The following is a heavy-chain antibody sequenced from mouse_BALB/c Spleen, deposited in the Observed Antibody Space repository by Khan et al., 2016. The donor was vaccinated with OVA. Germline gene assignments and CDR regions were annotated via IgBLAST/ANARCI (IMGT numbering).Heavy chain of an antibody. CDR1: GFSLTTYG. CDR2: IRSAGKT. J-gene: IGHJ3*01. CDR3: ARNSYMYGFTY. D-gene: IGHD2-14*01. Sequence: QVQLKESGPGLVRPSQTLSITCTVSGFSLTTYGVHWVRQSPGKGLEWLGVIRSAGKTDYNAAFISRLSLTKDNSKSQVFFKMNSLQADDTSMYYCARNSYMYGFTYWGQGTLVTVSA. V-gene: IGHV2-2*01.